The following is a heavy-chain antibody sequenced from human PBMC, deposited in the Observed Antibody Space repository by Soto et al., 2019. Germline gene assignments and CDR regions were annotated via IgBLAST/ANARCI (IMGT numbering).Heavy chain of an antibody. CDR2: IYYSGST. J-gene: IGHJ6*02. Sequence: SETLSLTCTVSGGSISSGGYYWSWIRQHPGKGLEWIGYIYYSGSTYYNPSLKSRVTISVDTSKNQFSLKLSSVTAADTAVYYCARDFTYDFWSGPHYYYYGMDVWGQGTTVTAP. V-gene: IGHV4-31*03. D-gene: IGHD3-3*01. CDR3: ARDFTYDFWSGPHYYYYGMDV. CDR1: GGSISSGGYY.